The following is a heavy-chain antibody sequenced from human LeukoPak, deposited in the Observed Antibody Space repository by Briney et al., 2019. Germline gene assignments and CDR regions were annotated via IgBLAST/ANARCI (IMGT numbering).Heavy chain of an antibody. CDR2: ISAYNGNT. V-gene: IGHV1-18*04. CDR1: GDTFTGYY. J-gene: IGHJ4*02. Sequence: GASVKVSCKASGDTFTGYYIHWVRQAPGQGLEWMGWISAYNGNTNYAQKLQGRVTMTTDTSTSTAYMELRSLRSDDTAVYYCARGDYDILTGYDYWGQGTLVTVSS. CDR3: ARGDYDILTGYDY. D-gene: IGHD3-9*01.